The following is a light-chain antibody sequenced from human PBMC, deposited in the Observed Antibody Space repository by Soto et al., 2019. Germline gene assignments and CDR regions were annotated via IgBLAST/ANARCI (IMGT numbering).Light chain of an antibody. V-gene: IGLV2-23*02. Sequence: QSALTQPASVSGSPGQSITISCTGTSNDVGSYNLVSWYQQHPGKAPKLMIYGVNKGPSGVSNRFTGSKSGNTASLTISGLQAEDEADYYCCSYAGSSTLVFGGVTKLTVL. CDR2: GVN. CDR1: SNDVGSYNL. CDR3: CSYAGSSTLV. J-gene: IGLJ2*01.